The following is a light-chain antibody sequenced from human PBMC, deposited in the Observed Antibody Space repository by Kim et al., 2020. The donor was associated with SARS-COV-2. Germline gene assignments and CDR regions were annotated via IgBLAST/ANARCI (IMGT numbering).Light chain of an antibody. CDR3: QQYNNWPYT. Sequence: SVSPGERATLSCRASQSVSSNLAWYQQKPGQAPRLLIYGASTRATGTPSRFSGSGSGTEFTLTISSLQSEDFAVYSCQQYNNWPYTFGQGTKLEI. V-gene: IGKV3-15*01. CDR2: GAS. J-gene: IGKJ2*01. CDR1: QSVSSN.